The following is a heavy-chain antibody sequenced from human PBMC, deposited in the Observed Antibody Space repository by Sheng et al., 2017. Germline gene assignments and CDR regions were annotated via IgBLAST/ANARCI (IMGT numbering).Heavy chain of an antibody. CDR2: IHPGNGNT. V-gene: IGHV1-3*01. Sequence: QVQVVQSGAEGEEAWGLSEGFLQAFWIHLHYLYFALVRQAPGQTLEWMGWIHPGNGNTKYSPELPGQIHHYRDTSATTFYMELSSLRSEDTAMYYCASESRSNAFGLWGQGTMVTVSS. CDR1: IHLHYLY. CDR3: ASESRSNAFGL. J-gene: IGHJ3*01.